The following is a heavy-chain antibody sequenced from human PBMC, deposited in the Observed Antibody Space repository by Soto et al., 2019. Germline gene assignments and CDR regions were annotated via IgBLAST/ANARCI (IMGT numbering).Heavy chain of an antibody. CDR1: GGSISSYY. V-gene: IGHV4-59*08. D-gene: IGHD3-9*01. J-gene: IGHJ4*02. CDR3: ARHSPDFDWLSQFDY. CDR2: ICYFGST. Sequence: PSETLSLTCTVSGGSISSYYWSWIRQTPGKGLEWIGYICYFGSTNYNPSLKSRVSLSIDTSKNQLSLKLSSVTAADTALYYCARHSPDFDWLSQFDYWGQGTLVTVSS.